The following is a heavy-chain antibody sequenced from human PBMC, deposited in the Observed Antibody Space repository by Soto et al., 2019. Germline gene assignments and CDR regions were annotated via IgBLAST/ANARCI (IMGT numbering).Heavy chain of an antibody. CDR3: EHRPDSSFDY. V-gene: IGHV2-5*02. D-gene: IGHD2-15*01. CDR2: IYWDDGK. J-gene: IGHJ4*01. CDR1: GFSLSTSGVT. Sequence: SGPTLVNPTQTLTLTCTFSGFSLSTSGVTVGWIRQPPGKALEWLALIYWDDGKRYSPSLKSRLTITKDTSKNQVVLTMANMAPVDTATYYCEHRPDSSFDYWGRGTLVTVSS.